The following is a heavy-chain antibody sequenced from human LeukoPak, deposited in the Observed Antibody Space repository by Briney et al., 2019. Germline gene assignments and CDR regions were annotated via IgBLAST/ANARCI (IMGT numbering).Heavy chain of an antibody. D-gene: IGHD3-10*01. CDR2: INHSGST. J-gene: IGHJ2*01. CDR1: GGSFSGYY. V-gene: IGHV4-34*01. CDR3: ARGGVSWYFDL. Sequence: PSETLSLTCAVYGGSFSGYYWSWLRQPPAKGLEWIGEINHSGSTNYNPSLKSRVTISVDTSTNQFSLKLSSVTAADTAVYYCARGGVSWYFDLWGRGTLGTVSA.